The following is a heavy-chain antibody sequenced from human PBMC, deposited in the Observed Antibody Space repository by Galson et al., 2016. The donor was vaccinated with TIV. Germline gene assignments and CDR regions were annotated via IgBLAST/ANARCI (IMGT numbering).Heavy chain of an antibody. CDR1: GLSVSINY. D-gene: IGHD5-12*01. CDR3: ARDRVVDATYYYYYFGLDV. CDR2: ISDGGKT. V-gene: IGHV3-66*02. J-gene: IGHJ6*02. Sequence: SLRLSCAASGLSVSINYMTWVRQAPGKGLEWVSLISDGGKTYCSDSVKGRFTISRDNSKNTLYLQMNSLRVEDAAVYYCARDRVVDATYYYYYFGLDVWGQGTAVTVSS.